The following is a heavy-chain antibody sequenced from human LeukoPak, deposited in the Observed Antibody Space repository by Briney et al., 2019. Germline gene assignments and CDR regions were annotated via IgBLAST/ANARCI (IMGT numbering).Heavy chain of an antibody. V-gene: IGHV4-34*01. CDR2: INHSGST. D-gene: IGHD3-16*01. J-gene: IGHJ3*02. Sequence: SETLSLACAVYGGSFSGYYWSWIRQPPGKGLEWIGEINHSGSTYYNPSLKSRVTISVDTSKNQFSLKLSSVTAADTAVYYCATSDDEDAFDIWGQGTMVTVSS. CDR1: GGSFSGYY. CDR3: ATSDDEDAFDI.